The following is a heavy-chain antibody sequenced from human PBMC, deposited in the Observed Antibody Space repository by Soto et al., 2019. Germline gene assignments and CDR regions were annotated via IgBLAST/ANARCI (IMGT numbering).Heavy chain of an antibody. V-gene: IGHV4-61*01. CDR3: ARDPYYYAGESPY. J-gene: IGHJ4*02. D-gene: IGHD3-10*01. CDR1: GGSVSSGSYY. Sequence: KPSETLSLTCTVSGGSVSSGSYYWSWIRQPPGKGLEWIGYIYYSGSTNYNPSLKSRVTISVDTSKNQFSLKLSSVTAADTAVYYCARDPYYYAGESPYWGQGTLVTVSS. CDR2: IYYSGST.